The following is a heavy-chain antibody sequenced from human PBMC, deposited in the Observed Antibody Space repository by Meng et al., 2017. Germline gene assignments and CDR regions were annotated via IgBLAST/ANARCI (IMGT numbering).Heavy chain of an antibody. Sequence: GGSLRLACKGSGYSFTSYWIGWVRQMPGKGLEWMGIIYPGDSDTRYSPSFQGQVTISADKSISTAYLQWSSLKASDTAMYYCARPKDGLDAFDIWGQGTMVTVSS. CDR3: ARPKDGLDAFDI. V-gene: IGHV5-51*01. CDR2: IYPGDSDT. CDR1: GYSFTSYW. J-gene: IGHJ3*02. D-gene: IGHD2-15*01.